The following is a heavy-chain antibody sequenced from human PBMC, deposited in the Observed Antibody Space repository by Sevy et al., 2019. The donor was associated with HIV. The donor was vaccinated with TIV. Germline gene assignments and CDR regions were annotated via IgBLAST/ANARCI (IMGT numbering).Heavy chain of an antibody. V-gene: IGHV3-21*06. Sequence: GGSLRLSCVASGFTFSSYNMNWVRQAPGKGLEWVSSISSSSSYVYHADSVKGRFAISRDNAKNSLYLQMNSLRAEDTAVYYCARPYGSGSWEAFDIWGQGTMVTVSS. D-gene: IGHD3-10*01. CDR3: ARPYGSGSWEAFDI. CDR1: GFTFSSYN. CDR2: ISSSSSYV. J-gene: IGHJ3*02.